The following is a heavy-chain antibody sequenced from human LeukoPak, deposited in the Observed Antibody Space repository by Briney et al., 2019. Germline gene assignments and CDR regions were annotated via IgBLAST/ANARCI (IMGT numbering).Heavy chain of an antibody. V-gene: IGHV1-8*03. CDR3: ARDSSGYYHFDY. CDR2: MNPNSGNT. D-gene: IGHD3-22*01. CDR1: GYTFTSYD. J-gene: IGHJ4*02. Sequence: ASVKVSCKASGYTFTSYDINWVRQATGQGLEWMGWMNPNSGNTGYAQKFQGRVTITRNTSISTAYMELSSLRSEDTAVYYCARDSSGYYHFDYWGQGTLVTVSS.